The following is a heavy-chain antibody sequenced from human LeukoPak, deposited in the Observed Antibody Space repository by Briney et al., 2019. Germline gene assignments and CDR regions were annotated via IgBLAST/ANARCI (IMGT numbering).Heavy chain of an antibody. CDR3: TTQGSGYYYFDC. Sequence: GGSLRLSCAASGFTFTNAWMYWVRQAPGKGLEWVGRFKSTTDGGTTDYAAPVKGRFTISRDDSKNTLYLQMNGLKTEDTAVYYCTTQGSGYYYFDCWGQGTLVTVSS. V-gene: IGHV3-15*01. CDR2: FKSTTDGGTT. CDR1: GFTFTNAW. J-gene: IGHJ4*02. D-gene: IGHD3-22*01.